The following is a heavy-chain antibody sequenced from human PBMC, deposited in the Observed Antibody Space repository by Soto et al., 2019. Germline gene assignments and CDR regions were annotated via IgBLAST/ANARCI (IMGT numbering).Heavy chain of an antibody. D-gene: IGHD3-9*01. CDR1: GYSFSNNY. Sequence: QVQLVQSGAEEKQPGASVKVSCKASGYSFSNNYVVWVRQAPGQGLEWMGIINPSGGSTSYAQKFQDRVTMTRETSTSTVYIELSSLRSEDTAVFYCARVFGTYYDILTGLWGGRFDYWGQGTQVTVSS. CDR2: INPSGGST. V-gene: IGHV1-46*03. J-gene: IGHJ4*02. CDR3: ARVFGTYYDILTGLWGGRFDY.